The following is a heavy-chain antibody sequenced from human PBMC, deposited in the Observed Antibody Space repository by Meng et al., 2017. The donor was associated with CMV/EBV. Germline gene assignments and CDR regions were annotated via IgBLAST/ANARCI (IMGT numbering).Heavy chain of an antibody. D-gene: IGHD3-3*01. CDR3: ARDNRRGGVDY. CDR1: GGSISSGDYY. J-gene: IGHJ4*02. Sequence: SGPGLLTPSQTLSLPCTVSGGSISSGDYYWSWIRQPPGKGLEWIVYIYYSGSTYYNPSLKSRVTISVDTSKNQFSPKLSSVTAADTAVYYCARDNRRGGVDYWGQGTLVTVSS. CDR2: IYYSGST. V-gene: IGHV4-30-4*08.